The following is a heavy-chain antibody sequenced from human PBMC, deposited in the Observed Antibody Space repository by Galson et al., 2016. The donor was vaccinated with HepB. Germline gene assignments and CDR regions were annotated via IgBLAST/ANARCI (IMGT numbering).Heavy chain of an antibody. V-gene: IGHV4-39*01. CDR2: IYYRGIT. CDR3: AVIRRRFCSGGSCRPIDS. J-gene: IGHJ4*02. Sequence: ETLSLTCTVSGGSISNSPHYWGWIRQPPGKGLEWIGSIYYRGITYYNPSLKNRVSISVDTSKNQFSLKLDSVTAADTAVYYCAVIRRRFCSGGSCRPIDSWGQGTLVIVSS. CDR1: GGSISNSPHY. D-gene: IGHD2-15*01.